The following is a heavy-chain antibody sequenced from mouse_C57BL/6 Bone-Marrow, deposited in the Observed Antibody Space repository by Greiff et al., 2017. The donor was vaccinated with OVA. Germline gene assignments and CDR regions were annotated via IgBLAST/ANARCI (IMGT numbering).Heavy chain of an antibody. CDR3: ARQWTAQATGMGAMDD. D-gene: IGHD3-2*02. V-gene: IGHV5-12*01. J-gene: IGHJ4*01. Sequence: EVNVVESGGGLVQPGGSLKLSCAASGFTFSDYYMYWVRQTPEKRLEWVAYISNGGGSTYYPDTVKGRFTISRDNAKNTLYLQMSRLKTEETAMYDSARQWTAQATGMGAMDDWGQGTSVTVSS. CDR2: ISNGGGST. CDR1: GFTFSDYY.